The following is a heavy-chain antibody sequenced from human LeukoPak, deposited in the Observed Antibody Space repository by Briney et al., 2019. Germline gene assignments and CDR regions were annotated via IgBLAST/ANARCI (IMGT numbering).Heavy chain of an antibody. D-gene: IGHD3-22*01. Sequence: GGSLRLSCAASGFTFSSYSMNWVRQAPGKGLEWVSSISSSSSYIYYADSVKGRFTISRDNAKNSLYLQMDSLRAEDTAVYYCASNNYYDSSGYLDYWGQGTLVTVSS. CDR2: ISSSSSYI. CDR3: ASNNYYDSSGYLDY. J-gene: IGHJ4*02. CDR1: GFTFSSYS. V-gene: IGHV3-21*01.